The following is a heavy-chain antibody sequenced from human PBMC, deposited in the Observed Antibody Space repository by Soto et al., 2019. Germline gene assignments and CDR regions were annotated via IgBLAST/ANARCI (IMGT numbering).Heavy chain of an antibody. Sequence: QVQFVQSGAEEKKPGASVKISCRASGYIYTTYAMHWVRQAPGQSLEWMGWINAGNGNTKYSQKFQGRVTITRDTTASTAYMELRRLRSETTAVYYWAGPDGMDVWGQGNTVTVSS. J-gene: IGHJ6*02. V-gene: IGHV1-3*05. CDR2: INAGNGNT. CDR1: GYIYTTYA. CDR3: AGPDGMDV.